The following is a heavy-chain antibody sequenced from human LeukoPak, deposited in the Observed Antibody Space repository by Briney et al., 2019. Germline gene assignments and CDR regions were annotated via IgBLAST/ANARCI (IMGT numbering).Heavy chain of an antibody. CDR1: GFTFSSYS. CDR2: ISSSSSYI. CDR3: ARGIGDDY. D-gene: IGHD2/OR15-2a*01. V-gene: IGHV3-21*01. J-gene: IGHJ4*02. Sequence: GGALRLSCGASGFTFSSYSMNWVRQAPGKGVEWVSSISSSSSYIYYADSVKGRFTTSRDNAKNSLYLQMNSLRAEDTAVYYCARGIGDDYWGQGTLVTVSS.